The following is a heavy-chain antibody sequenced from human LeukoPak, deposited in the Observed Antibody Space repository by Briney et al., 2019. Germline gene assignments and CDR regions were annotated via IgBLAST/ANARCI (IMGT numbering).Heavy chain of an antibody. Sequence: ASETLSLTCAVYGGSFSGYYWSWIRQPPGKGLEWIGSIYYSGSTYYNPSLKSRVTISVDTSKNQFSLKLSSVTAADTAVYYCARSYSSGWYAEFDYWGQGTLVTVSS. V-gene: IGHV4-34*01. CDR1: GGSFSGYY. D-gene: IGHD6-19*01. J-gene: IGHJ4*02. CDR3: ARSYSSGWYAEFDY. CDR2: IYYSGST.